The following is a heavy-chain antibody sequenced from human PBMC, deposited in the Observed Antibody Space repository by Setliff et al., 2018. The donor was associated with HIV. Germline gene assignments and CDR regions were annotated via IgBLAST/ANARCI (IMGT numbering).Heavy chain of an antibody. D-gene: IGHD6-19*01. CDR3: ARDGGSSGWYFVLGYSDY. V-gene: IGHV4-39*02. CDR2: MYYTGST. CDR1: GGSTDSGSYY. J-gene: IGHJ4*02. Sequence: SETLSLTCTVSGGSTDSGSYYWAWIRQPPGKGLEWIGSMYYTGSTYYNPSLKSRVTISIDTSKSQFSLKLNSVTAADTAMYYCARDGGSSGWYFVLGYSDYWGPGTLVTVSS.